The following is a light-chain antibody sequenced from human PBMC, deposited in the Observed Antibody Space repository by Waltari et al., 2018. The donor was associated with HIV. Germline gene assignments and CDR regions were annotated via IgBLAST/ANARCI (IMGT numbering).Light chain of an antibody. CDR2: DAS. Sequence: DIQMTQSPSSLSASVGDRVTITCQASHYIENYLSWYQQKPGKAPKLLIYDASNLETGVSSRFSGSGYWTEFSFTVSGLQPEDFATYYCQQYENLPYSFGQGTKLEI. J-gene: IGKJ2*03. V-gene: IGKV1-33*01. CDR3: QQYENLPYS. CDR1: HYIENY.